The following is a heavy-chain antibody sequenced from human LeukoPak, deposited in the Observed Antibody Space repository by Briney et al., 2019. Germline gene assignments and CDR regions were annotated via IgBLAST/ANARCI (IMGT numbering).Heavy chain of an antibody. V-gene: IGHV4-59*01. CDR2: ISYRGTT. CDR3: ARGFDGVAGWFDP. D-gene: IGHD3-9*01. CDR1: GDSINSFY. Sequence: PSETLSLTCAVSGDSINSFYWSWIRQPPGKELEWIGYISYRGTTKYNSSLKSRVTMSVDMSKNQFSLKLISVIAADTAVYYCARGFDGVAGWFDPWGQGTLVTVSS. J-gene: IGHJ5*02.